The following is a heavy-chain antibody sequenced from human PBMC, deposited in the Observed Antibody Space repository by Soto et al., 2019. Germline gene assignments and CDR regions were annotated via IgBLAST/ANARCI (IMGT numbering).Heavy chain of an antibody. J-gene: IGHJ4*02. CDR2: FSHSGTT. Sequence: QVPLQESGPGLMKPSETLSLTCTVSGASITGSSYWSWIRQPAGKGLEWIGRFSHSGTTNYNPSLRGRVTMSADVSKNQFSLRLTSVTAADTALYYCARGMTPLGAPAWYYFDSWGQGTLVTVSS. V-gene: IGHV4-4*07. CDR3: ARGMTPLGAPAWYYFDS. CDR1: GASITGSSY. D-gene: IGHD2-15*01.